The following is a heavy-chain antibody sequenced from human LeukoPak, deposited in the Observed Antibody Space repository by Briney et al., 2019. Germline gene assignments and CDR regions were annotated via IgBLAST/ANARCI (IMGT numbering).Heavy chain of an antibody. D-gene: IGHD3-16*01. J-gene: IGHJ4*02. V-gene: IGHV3-53*01. Sequence: GGSLRLSCAASGFTVSSNYMSWVRQAPGKGLEWVSVIYSGGSTYYADSVKGRLTLSSDSSRNTVYLQLNNLRVKDTAIYYCARASWVSSTDAVRWGQGTLVTVSS. CDR2: IYSGGST. CDR1: GFTVSSNY. CDR3: ARASWVSSTDAVR.